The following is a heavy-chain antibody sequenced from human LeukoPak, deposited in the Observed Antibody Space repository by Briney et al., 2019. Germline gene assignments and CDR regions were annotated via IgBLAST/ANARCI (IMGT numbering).Heavy chain of an antibody. D-gene: IGHD6-6*01. CDR1: GGSISNYL. V-gene: IGHV4-59*12. CDR3: ARDSSHWYFDL. Sequence: SETLSLTCSVSGGSISNYLWTWIRQPPGKGLEWIGYIYYSGSTNYNPSLKSRVTISVDTSKNQFSLKLSSVTAADTAVYYCARDSSHWYFDLWGRGTLVTVSS. J-gene: IGHJ2*01. CDR2: IYYSGST.